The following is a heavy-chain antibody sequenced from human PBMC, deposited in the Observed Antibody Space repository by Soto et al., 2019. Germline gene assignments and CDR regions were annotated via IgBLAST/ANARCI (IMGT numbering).Heavy chain of an antibody. CDR2: ISYDGSNK. V-gene: IGHV3-30-3*01. CDR3: ARGVVPAANTKGNWFDP. D-gene: IGHD2-2*01. Sequence: GGSLRLSCAASGFTFSSYAMHWVRQAPGKGLEWVAVISYDGSNKYYADSVKGRFTISRDNSKNTLYLQMNSLRAEDTAVYYCARGVVPAANTKGNWFDPWGQGTLVTVSS. CDR1: GFTFSSYA. J-gene: IGHJ5*02.